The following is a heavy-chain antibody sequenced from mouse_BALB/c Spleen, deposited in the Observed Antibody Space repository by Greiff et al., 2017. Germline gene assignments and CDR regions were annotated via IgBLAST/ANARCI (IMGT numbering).Heavy chain of an antibody. J-gene: IGHJ1*01. CDR1: GFSLTGYG. CDR3: ARDYDYDSNWYFDV. Sequence: VQLQESGPGLVAPSQSLSITCTVSGFSLTGYGVNWVRQPPGKGLEWLGMIWGDGSTDYNSALKSRLSISKDNSKSQVFLKMNSLQTDDTARYYCARDYDYDSNWYFDVWGAGTTVTVSS. V-gene: IGHV2-6-7*02. CDR2: IWGDGST. D-gene: IGHD2-4*01.